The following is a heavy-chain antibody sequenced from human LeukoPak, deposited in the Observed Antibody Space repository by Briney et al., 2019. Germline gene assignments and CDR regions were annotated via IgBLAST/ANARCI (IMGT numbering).Heavy chain of an antibody. V-gene: IGHV3-48*01. CDR3: ARVGLWHYPVDS. CDR2: ITSSSSII. J-gene: IGHJ4*02. Sequence: GVSLRLSCAASGFTFSSYSMNWVRQAPGKGLEGVSYITSSSSIIYYGDSVKGRFTVSRDNAENSLYLQMNSLRAEDTAVYYCARVGLWHYPVDSWGQGTLVTVSS. D-gene: IGHD1-7*01. CDR1: GFTFSSYS.